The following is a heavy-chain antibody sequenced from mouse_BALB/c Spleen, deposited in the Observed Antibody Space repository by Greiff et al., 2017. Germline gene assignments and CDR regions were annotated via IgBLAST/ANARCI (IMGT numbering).Heavy chain of an antibody. V-gene: IGHV5-6*01. J-gene: IGHJ2*01. CDR1: GFTFSSYG. CDR2: ISSGGSYT. D-gene: IGHD2-4*01. CDR3: ARHGDYDEGYYFDY. Sequence: EVKLMESGGDLVKPGGSLKLSCAASGFTFSSYGMSWVRQTPDKRLEWVATISSGGSYTYYPDSVKGRFTISRDNAKNTLYLQMSSLKSEDTAMYYCARHGDYDEGYYFDYWGQGTTLTVSS.